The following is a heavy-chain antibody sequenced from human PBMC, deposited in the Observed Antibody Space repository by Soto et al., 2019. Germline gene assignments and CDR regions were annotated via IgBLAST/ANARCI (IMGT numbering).Heavy chain of an antibody. Sequence: GGSLRLSCVASGFTFSSYSMNRVRQAPGKGLEWISYISSSSSTIYYADSVKGRFTISRDNAKNSLYLQMNSLRDEDTAVYYCARRGATGKAFDIWGQGTMVTV. J-gene: IGHJ3*02. CDR1: GFTFSSYS. V-gene: IGHV3-48*02. D-gene: IGHD1-26*01. CDR3: ARRGATGKAFDI. CDR2: ISSSSSTI.